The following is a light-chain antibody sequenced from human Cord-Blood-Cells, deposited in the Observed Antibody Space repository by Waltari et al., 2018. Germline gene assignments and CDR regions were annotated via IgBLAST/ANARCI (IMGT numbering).Light chain of an antibody. V-gene: IGKV1-6*01. CDR1: QAIRND. Sequence: AIQMTQSPSSLSASVGDRVPITCRASQAIRNDLGWYQQKPGKAPKLLIYAASSLQSGVPSRFSGSGSGTDFTLTISSLQPEDFATYYCLQDYNYPWTFGQGTKVEIK. J-gene: IGKJ1*01. CDR2: AAS. CDR3: LQDYNYPWT.